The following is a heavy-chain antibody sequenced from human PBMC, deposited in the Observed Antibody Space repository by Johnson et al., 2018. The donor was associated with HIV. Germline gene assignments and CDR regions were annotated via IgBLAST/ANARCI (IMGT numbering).Heavy chain of an antibody. CDR2: ISGSGGST. CDR1: GFTFSSYA. Sequence: VQLVESGGGLVKPGGSLRLSCAASGFTFSSYAMSWVRQAPGKGLELEWVSGISGSGGSTGYADSVKGRFTISRDNAKNSLYLQMNSLRAEDTAVYYCARAGTEIDAFDIWGHGTMVTVSS. V-gene: IGHV3-23*04. CDR3: ARAGTEIDAFDI. D-gene: IGHD6-13*01. J-gene: IGHJ3*02.